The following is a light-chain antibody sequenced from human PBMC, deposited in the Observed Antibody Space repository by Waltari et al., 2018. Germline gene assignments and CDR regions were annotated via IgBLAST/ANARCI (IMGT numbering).Light chain of an antibody. Sequence: DIVMTQSPLSLPVTPGEPASISCRSSQSLLHRNGYNYLDWYVQKPGQSQQLLIYLGSNRASGVPDRFSGSGSGTDFTLKISRVEADDVGVYYCMQALQTSWTFGQGTKVEIK. CDR2: LGS. CDR3: MQALQTSWT. CDR1: QSLLHRNGYNY. V-gene: IGKV2-28*01. J-gene: IGKJ1*01.